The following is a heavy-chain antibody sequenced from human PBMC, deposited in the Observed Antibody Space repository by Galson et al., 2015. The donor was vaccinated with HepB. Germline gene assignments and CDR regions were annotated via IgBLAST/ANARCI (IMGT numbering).Heavy chain of an antibody. J-gene: IGHJ6*03. CDR2: IIPIFGTA. D-gene: IGHD1-26*01. V-gene: IGHV1-69*13. CDR3: AGRGPPGDYYYYMDV. CDR1: GGTFSSYA. Sequence: SVKVSCKASGGTFSSYAISWVRQAPGQGLEWMGGIIPIFGTANYAQKFQGRVTITADESTSTAYMELSSLRSEDTAVYYCAGRGPPGDYYYYMDVWGKGTTVTVSS.